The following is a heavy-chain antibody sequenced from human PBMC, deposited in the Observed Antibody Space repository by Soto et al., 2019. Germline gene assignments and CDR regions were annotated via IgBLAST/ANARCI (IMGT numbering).Heavy chain of an antibody. D-gene: IGHD6-13*01. Sequence: QVPLVQSGAEVKKPGSSVKVSCKASGGTFSSYAISWVRQAPGQGLEWMGGIIPIFGTANYAQKFQGSVTITADESTSTAYMEPSSLRSEDTAVYYFAISMSSSSWYLGPVPRYGMDVWGQGTTVTVSS. CDR3: AISMSSSSWYLGPVPRYGMDV. J-gene: IGHJ6*02. CDR2: IIPIFGTA. CDR1: GGTFSSYA. V-gene: IGHV1-69*01.